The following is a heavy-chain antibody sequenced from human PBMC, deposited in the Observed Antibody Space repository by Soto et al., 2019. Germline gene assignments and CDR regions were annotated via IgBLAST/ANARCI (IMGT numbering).Heavy chain of an antibody. CDR2: IHYSGST. V-gene: IGHV4-59*01. D-gene: IGHD3-3*01. CDR1: GCSIVNYY. CDR3: AKNLYGYYVNPDI. J-gene: IGHJ3*02. Sequence: SETLSLTCTVSGCSIVNYYCSFIRQPPWKGREWIGYIHYSGSTWYNPSLKSRVTISVDKSRNQFSLKLSSVTAADTAVYFCAKNLYGYYVNPDIWGQGTMVTVSS.